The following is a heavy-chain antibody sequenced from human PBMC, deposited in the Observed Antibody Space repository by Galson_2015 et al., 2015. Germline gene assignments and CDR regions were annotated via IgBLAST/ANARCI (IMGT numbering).Heavy chain of an antibody. CDR1: GYTFTSYA. CDR3: ARFGPVSGDYVWGSYRYSYFDY. Sequence: SVKVSCKASGYTFTSYAMHWVRQAPGQRLEWMGWINAGNGNTKYSQKFQGRVTITRDTSASTAYMELSSLRSEDTAVYYCARFGPVSGDYVWGSYRYSYFDYWGQGALVTVSS. D-gene: IGHD3-16*02. CDR2: INAGNGNT. J-gene: IGHJ4*02. V-gene: IGHV1-3*01.